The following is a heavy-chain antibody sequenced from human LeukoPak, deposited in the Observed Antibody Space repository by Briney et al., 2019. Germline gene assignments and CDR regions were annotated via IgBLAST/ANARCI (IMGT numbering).Heavy chain of an antibody. V-gene: IGHV1-2*02. CDR1: GFTFTSHG. CDR2: INPNSGGT. J-gene: IGHJ3*02. CDR3: ARAPLDYDILTGPVPGAFNI. D-gene: IGHD3-9*01. Sequence: ASVKVSCKASGFTFTSHGFTWVRQAPGQGLEWMGWINPNSGGTNYAQQFQGRVTMTRDTSISTAYMELSRLRSDDTALYYCARAPLDYDILTGPVPGAFNIWGQGTMVTVSS.